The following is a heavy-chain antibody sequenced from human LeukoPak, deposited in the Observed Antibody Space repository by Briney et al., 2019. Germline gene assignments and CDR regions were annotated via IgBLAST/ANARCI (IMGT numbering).Heavy chain of an antibody. V-gene: IGHV4-59*01. J-gene: IGHJ4*02. CDR1: GGSISSDY. D-gene: IGHD1-7*01. CDR2: TYYSGGT. Sequence: SSETLSLTCTVYGGSISSDYWSWIRQPPGKGLDWIGYTYYSGGTNYNPSLKGRVTISVDTSKKQFSLKLSSVTAADTAVYYCARVGTVLDGGYWGQGILVTVSS. CDR3: ARVGTVLDGGY.